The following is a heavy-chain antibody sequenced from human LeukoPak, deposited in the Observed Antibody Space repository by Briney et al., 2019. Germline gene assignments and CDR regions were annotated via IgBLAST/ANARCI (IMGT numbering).Heavy chain of an antibody. CDR3: AKAGVRYYDSSGLHAFDI. Sequence: PSETLSLTCTVSGGSISSTSYFWGWIRQPPGKGLERIGTIYYSGSTYYNPSLKSRVTMSVDTSRNQFSLKLSSVNAADTAVYYCAKAGVRYYDSSGLHAFDIWGQGTMVTVSS. CDR2: IYYSGST. J-gene: IGHJ3*02. D-gene: IGHD3-22*01. V-gene: IGHV4-39*01. CDR1: GGSISSTSYF.